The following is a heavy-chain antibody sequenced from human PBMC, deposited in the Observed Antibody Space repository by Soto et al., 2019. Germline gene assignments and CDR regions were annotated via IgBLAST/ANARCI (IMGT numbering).Heavy chain of an antibody. D-gene: IGHD5-12*01. CDR3: AKHQYSFAHYIDH. J-gene: IGHJ4*02. V-gene: IGHV3-23*01. CDR1: GFDFSGYA. CDR2: ITGGGTSI. Sequence: PGGSLRLSCAASGFDFSGYAMSWVRQAPGKGLQWVSVITGGGTSIYYAASVKGRFSIARDKSSNTLVLHMSSLRAEDTALYYCAKHQYSFAHYIDHWGQGTQVTVSS.